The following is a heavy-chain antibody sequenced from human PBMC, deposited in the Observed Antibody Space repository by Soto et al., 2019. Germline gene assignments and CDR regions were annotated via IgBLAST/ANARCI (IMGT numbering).Heavy chain of an antibody. D-gene: IGHD6-19*01. Sequence: QVTLKEAGPVLVKPPETLTLTCTVSGFSLSNARMGVSWIRQPPEKPLEWLAHIFSNDEKSYSTALKSRLTIAKDTPKSQVVLTMNNMDPVDTATYFCARIGYSSGWYQLWGQGTLVTVSS. V-gene: IGHV2-26*01. CDR1: GFSLSNARMG. CDR3: ARIGYSSGWYQL. CDR2: IFSNDEK. J-gene: IGHJ4*02.